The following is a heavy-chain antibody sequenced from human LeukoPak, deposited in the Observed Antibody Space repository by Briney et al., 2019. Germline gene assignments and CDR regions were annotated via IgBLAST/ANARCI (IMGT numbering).Heavy chain of an antibody. D-gene: IGHD4-17*01. CDR2: IYYSGNT. V-gene: IGHV4-59*01. CDR1: GGSISTYY. Sequence: SETLSLTCTVSGGSISTYYWSWIRQSPGKGLEWIGYIYYSGNTNDNPSLKSRVTISVDTSKNQFSLKLSSVTAADTAVYYCARAFPFDDYGDPDAFDIWGQGTMVTVSS. J-gene: IGHJ3*02. CDR3: ARAFPFDDYGDPDAFDI.